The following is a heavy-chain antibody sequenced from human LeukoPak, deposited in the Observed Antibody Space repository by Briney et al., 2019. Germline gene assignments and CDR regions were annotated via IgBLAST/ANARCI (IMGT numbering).Heavy chain of an antibody. D-gene: IGHD2-15*01. V-gene: IGHV3-66*01. Sequence: PGGSLRLSCAASGFIVSTNYMSWVRQAPGKGLEWVSVIYSGGSTYYADSVKGRFTISRDNSKSTLYLQMNSLRAEDTAVYYCARDRSGILDYWGQGTLVTVSS. CDR2: IYSGGST. CDR3: ARDRSGILDY. CDR1: GFIVSTNY. J-gene: IGHJ4*02.